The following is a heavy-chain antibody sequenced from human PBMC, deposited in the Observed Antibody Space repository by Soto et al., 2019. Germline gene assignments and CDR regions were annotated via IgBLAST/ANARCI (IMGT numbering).Heavy chain of an antibody. Sequence: GASVKVSCEVSGYTLTELSMHWVRQAPGKGLEWMGGFDPEDGETIYAQKFQGRVTMTEDTSTDTAYMELSSLRSEDTAVYYCATIDPRYDSSGPDAFDIWGQGTMVTVSS. CDR2: FDPEDGET. V-gene: IGHV1-24*01. CDR1: GYTLTELS. CDR3: ATIDPRYDSSGPDAFDI. D-gene: IGHD3-22*01. J-gene: IGHJ3*02.